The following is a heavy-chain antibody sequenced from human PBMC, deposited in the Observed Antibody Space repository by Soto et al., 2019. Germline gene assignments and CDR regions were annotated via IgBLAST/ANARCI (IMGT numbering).Heavy chain of an antibody. V-gene: IGHV3-7*01. CDR3: ARDSNEDSSGWFSYGLFDY. J-gene: IGHJ4*02. CDR2: IKQDGSEK. Sequence: PGGSLRLSCAASGFTFSSYWMSWVRQAPGKGLEWVANIKQDGSEKYYVDSVKGRFTISRDNAKNSLYLQMNSLRAEDTAVYYCARDSNEDSSGWFSYGLFDYWGQGTLVTVSS. D-gene: IGHD6-19*01. CDR1: GFTFSSYW.